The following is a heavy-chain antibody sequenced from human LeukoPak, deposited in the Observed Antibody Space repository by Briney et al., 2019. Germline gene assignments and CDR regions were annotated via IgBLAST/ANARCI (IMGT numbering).Heavy chain of an antibody. CDR2: INPSGGTT. CDR1: GYTFTTYY. CDR3: ARVISSSYTSGGLYYFDY. Sequence: ASVKVSCKASGYTFTTYYMHWVRQAPGQGLEWMGIINPSGGTTNYAQKFQGRVTMTRDTSTTTVYMELSSLRSEDTAVYYCARVISSSYTSGGLYYFDYWGQGTLVTVSS. D-gene: IGHD2-2*02. J-gene: IGHJ4*02. V-gene: IGHV1-46*01.